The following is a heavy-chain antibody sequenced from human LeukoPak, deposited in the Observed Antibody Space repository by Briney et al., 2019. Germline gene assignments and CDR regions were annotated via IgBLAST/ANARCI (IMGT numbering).Heavy chain of an antibody. Sequence: SETLSLACAVSGGSIINSNWWSWVRQPPGKGLEWIGEIDHSGSTNYNPSLKSRVTISIDTSNNQFSLKLTSVIAADTAVYYCARDRSLYSSSWRFDPWGQGTLVTVSS. CDR1: GGSIINSNW. V-gene: IGHV4-4*02. D-gene: IGHD2-2*01. J-gene: IGHJ5*02. CDR3: ARDRSLYSSSWRFDP. CDR2: IDHSGST.